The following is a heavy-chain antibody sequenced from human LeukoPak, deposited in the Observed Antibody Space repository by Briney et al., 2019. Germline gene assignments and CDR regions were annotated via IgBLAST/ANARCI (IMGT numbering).Heavy chain of an antibody. CDR3: ARGGAYSYETYLDY. Sequence: PGGSLRLSCAASGFTFSSYWMSWVRQAPGKGLVWVSRTNSDGGSTSYADSVKGRFTISRDNAKNTLSLQMNSLRAEETAVYYCARGGAYSYETYLDYWGQGILVTVSS. J-gene: IGHJ4*02. CDR2: TNSDGGST. CDR1: GFTFSSYW. V-gene: IGHV3-74*01. D-gene: IGHD5-18*01.